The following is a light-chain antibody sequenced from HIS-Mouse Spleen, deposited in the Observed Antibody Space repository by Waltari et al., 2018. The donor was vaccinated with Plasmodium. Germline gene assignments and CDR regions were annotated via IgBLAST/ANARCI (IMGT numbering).Light chain of an antibody. Sequence: DIQMTQSPSSLSASVGNRVTITCRASQVISNYLAWYQQKPGTVPKLLSYAASTLQSGVPSRFSGSGSGTDFTLTISSLQPEDVATYYCQKYNSAPWTFGQGTKVEIK. CDR2: AAS. V-gene: IGKV1-27*01. CDR1: QVISNY. J-gene: IGKJ1*01. CDR3: QKYNSAPWT.